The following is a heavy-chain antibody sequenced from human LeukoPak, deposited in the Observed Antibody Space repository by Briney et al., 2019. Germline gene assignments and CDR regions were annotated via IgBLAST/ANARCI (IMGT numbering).Heavy chain of an antibody. D-gene: IGHD6-19*01. J-gene: IGHJ4*02. V-gene: IGHV4-4*09. CDR3: ASIAVAGTFDY. CDR1: GGSLSNYY. Sequence: SETLSLTCTVSGGSLSNYYWSWVRQPPGEGLEWIGYKYTSGSTNYSPSVMGRVTISVDTSKNQFSLKLSSVTAADTAVYYCASIAVAGTFDYWGQGTLVTVSS. CDR2: KYTSGST.